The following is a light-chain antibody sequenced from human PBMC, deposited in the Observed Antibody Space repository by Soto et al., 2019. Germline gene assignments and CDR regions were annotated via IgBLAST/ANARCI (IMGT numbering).Light chain of an antibody. V-gene: IGKV1-27*01. CDR1: QDISTY. Sequence: DIQMTQAPSSLSASVGDRVTITCRARQDISTYLAWYQQKPGKVPKLLISAAYTLQSGVPPRFSGSGSGTDFTLTISSLQPEDVETYYCQKYDNAPHTFGGGTKVEIK. CDR2: AAY. J-gene: IGKJ4*01. CDR3: QKYDNAPHT.